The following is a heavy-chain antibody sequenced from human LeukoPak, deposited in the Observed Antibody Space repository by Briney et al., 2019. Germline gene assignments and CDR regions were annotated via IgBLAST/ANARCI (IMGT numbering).Heavy chain of an antibody. CDR1: GFTFSSYA. V-gene: IGHV3-23*01. Sequence: GGSLRLSCAASGFTFSSYAMSWDRQAPGKGLEWVSAISGSGGSTYYADSVKGRFTISRDNSKNTLYLQMNSLRAEDTAVYYCATDYGSGSYLVYWGQGTLVTVSS. D-gene: IGHD3-10*01. CDR3: ATDYGSGSYLVY. J-gene: IGHJ4*02. CDR2: ISGSGGST.